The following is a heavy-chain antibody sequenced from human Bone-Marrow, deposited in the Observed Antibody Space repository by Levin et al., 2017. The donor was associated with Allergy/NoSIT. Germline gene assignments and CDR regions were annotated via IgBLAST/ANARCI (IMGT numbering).Heavy chain of an antibody. D-gene: IGHD4-17*01. J-gene: IGHJ4*02. Sequence: PGGSLRLSCAASGFTFSSYAMSWVRQAPGKGLEWVSAISGSGGSTYYADSVKGRFTISRDNSKNTLYLQMNSLRAEDTAVYYCAKDDDYGDPTPPGRFDYWGQGTLVTVSS. CDR1: GFTFSSYA. CDR2: ISGSGGST. CDR3: AKDDDYGDPTPPGRFDY. V-gene: IGHV3-23*01.